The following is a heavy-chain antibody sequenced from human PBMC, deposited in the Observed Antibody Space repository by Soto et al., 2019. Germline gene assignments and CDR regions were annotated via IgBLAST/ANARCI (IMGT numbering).Heavy chain of an antibody. V-gene: IGHV3-7*03. D-gene: IGHD6-13*01. Sequence: HPGGSLRLSCAASGFTFSNYWMSWVRLAPGKGLEWVANINQDGSEKHYVDSVKGRFTISRDNSKNTLYLQMNSLRAEDTAVYYCAKDQGIAAAGKDYWGQGTLVTVSS. CDR1: GFTFSNYW. J-gene: IGHJ4*02. CDR3: AKDQGIAAAGKDY. CDR2: INQDGSEK.